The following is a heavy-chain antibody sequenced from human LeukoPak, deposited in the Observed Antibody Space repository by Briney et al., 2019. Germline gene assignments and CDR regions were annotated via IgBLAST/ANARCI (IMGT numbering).Heavy chain of an antibody. CDR2: ISYDGNNK. CDR3: ARGYGGNPAPNWYFDL. J-gene: IGHJ2*01. V-gene: IGHV3-30-3*01. CDR1: GFTFRNNP. Sequence: PGGSLRLSCAASGFTFRNNPMHWVRQAPGRGLGWVAIISYDGNNKYEDSVKGRFTISRDNSKNTLYLQMNSLRTEDTAVYYCARGYGGNPAPNWYFDLWGRGTLVTVSS. D-gene: IGHD4-23*01.